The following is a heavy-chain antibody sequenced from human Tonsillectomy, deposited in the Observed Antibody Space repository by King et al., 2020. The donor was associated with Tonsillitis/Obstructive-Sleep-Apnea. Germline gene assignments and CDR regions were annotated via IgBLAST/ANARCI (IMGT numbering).Heavy chain of an antibody. J-gene: IGHJ6*03. CDR2: IYYSGST. V-gene: IGHV4-61*01. CDR3: ATIGAPGGDYYMDI. Sequence: QLQESGPGLVKPSETLSLTCSVSGGSVSSGRYYWSCIRQPQGKGLEWIGYIYYSGSTNYTPSLKSRVIISVDKSKNQFSLKLSSVTAADTAVYYCATIGAPGGDYYMDIWGKGTTVTVSS. CDR1: GGSVSSGRYY. D-gene: IGHD2/OR15-2a*01.